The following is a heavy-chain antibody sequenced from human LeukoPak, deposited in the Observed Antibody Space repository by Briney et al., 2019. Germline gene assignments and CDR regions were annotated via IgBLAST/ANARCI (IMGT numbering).Heavy chain of an antibody. D-gene: IGHD3-22*01. CDR3: ARGPLLFDSSGYLLY. V-gene: IGHV4-59*01. CDR2: IYYSEST. J-gene: IGHJ4*02. Sequence: SETLSLTCTVSGGSISSYYWSWIRQPPGKELEWIGYIYYSESTNYNPSLKSRVTISVDTSKNQFSLKLSSVTAADTAVYYCARGPLLFDSSGYLLYWGQGTLVTVSS. CDR1: GGSISSYY.